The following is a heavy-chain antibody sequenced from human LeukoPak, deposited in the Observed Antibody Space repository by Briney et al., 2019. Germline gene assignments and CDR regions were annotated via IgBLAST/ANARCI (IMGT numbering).Heavy chain of an antibody. CDR3: ARERGPWDDYVRTTDEERGMDV. V-gene: IGHV3-53*01. CDR2: IYSGGST. J-gene: IGHJ6*02. Sequence: GGSLRLSCAASGFTVSSNYMSWVRQAPGKGLEWVSVIYSGGSTYYADSVKGRFTISRDNSKNTLYLQMNSLRAEDTAVYYCARERGPWDDYVRTTDEERGMDVWGQGTTVTVSS. CDR1: GFTVSSNY. D-gene: IGHD4-17*01.